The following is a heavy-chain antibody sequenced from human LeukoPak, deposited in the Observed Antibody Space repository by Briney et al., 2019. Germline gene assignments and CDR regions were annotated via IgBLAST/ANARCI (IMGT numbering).Heavy chain of an antibody. CDR1: GYTFTGYY. Sequence: ASVKVSCKASGYTFTGYYMHWVRQAPGQGLEWMGWINPNSGNTGYAQKFQGRVTITRNTSISTAYMELSSLRSEDTAVYYCARGDILTGYYFFDYWGQGTLVTVSS. V-gene: IGHV1-8*03. CDR3: ARGDILTGYYFFDY. D-gene: IGHD3-9*01. CDR2: INPNSGNT. J-gene: IGHJ4*02.